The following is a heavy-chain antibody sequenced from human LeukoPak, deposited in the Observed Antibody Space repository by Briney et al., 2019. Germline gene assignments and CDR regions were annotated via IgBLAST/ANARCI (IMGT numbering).Heavy chain of an antibody. V-gene: IGHV1-8*01. D-gene: IGHD4-17*01. CDR1: GYTFTSYD. CDR2: MNPNSGNT. J-gene: IGHJ4*02. CDR3: ASWQGGDYVRVTY. Sequence: GASVKVSCKASGYTFTSYDINWVRQATGQGLEWMGWMNPNSGNTGYAQKFQGRVTMTRNTSISTAYMELSSLRSEDTAVYYCASWQGGDYVRVTYWGQETRVTVPS.